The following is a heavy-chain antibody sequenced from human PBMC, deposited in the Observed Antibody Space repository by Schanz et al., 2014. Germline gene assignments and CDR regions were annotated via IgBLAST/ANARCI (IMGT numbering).Heavy chain of an antibody. CDR3: ARAADTALED. J-gene: IGHJ4*02. CDR1: GYTFTSYG. Sequence: QVQLVQSGAEVKKPGASVKVSCKASGYTFTSYGISWVRQAPGQGLEWMGWINPNSGGTTYAQMFQGRVTMTTDTSIRTAYMELSSLRSDDTAVYYCARAADTALEDWGQGTLVTVSS. CDR2: INPNSGGT. D-gene: IGHD5-18*01. V-gene: IGHV1-2*02.